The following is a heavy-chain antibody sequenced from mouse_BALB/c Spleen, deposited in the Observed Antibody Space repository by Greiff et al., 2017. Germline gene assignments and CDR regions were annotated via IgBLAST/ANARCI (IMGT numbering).Heavy chain of an antibody. CDR3: ARAGPAWFAY. CDR2: ISSGSSTI. J-gene: IGHJ3*01. CDR1: GFTFSSFG. V-gene: IGHV5-17*02. Sequence: EVKLVESGGGLVQPGGSRKLSCAASGFTFSSFGMHWVRQAPEKGLEWVAYISSGSSTIYYADTVKGRFTISRDNPKNTLFLQMTSLRSEDTAMYYCARAGPAWFAYWGQGTLVTVSA.